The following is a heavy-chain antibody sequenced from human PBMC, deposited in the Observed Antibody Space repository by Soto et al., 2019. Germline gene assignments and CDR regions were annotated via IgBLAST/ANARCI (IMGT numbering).Heavy chain of an antibody. Sequence: QVQLQESGPGLVKPSQTLSLICTVSGASISSGGYYWNWVRQRPGKGLEWIGYIYYSGSTYYNPSLKSRVTISVDSSKKHFSLKVRSVTAADTAVYYCARVRQLVAATQVIPWYSDLWGRGTLVTVSS. CDR2: IYYSGST. CDR1: GASISSGGYY. J-gene: IGHJ2*01. V-gene: IGHV4-31*02. D-gene: IGHD2-15*01. CDR3: ARVRQLVAATQVIPWYSDL.